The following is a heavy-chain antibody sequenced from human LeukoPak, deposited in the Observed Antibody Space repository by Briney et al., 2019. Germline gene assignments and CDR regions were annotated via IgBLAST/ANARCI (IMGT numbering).Heavy chain of an antibody. CDR2: ISYDGSNK. J-gene: IGHJ4*02. CDR3: TQLYCSSTSCYHFDY. D-gene: IGHD2-2*01. CDR1: GFTFSSYA. V-gene: IGHV3-30-3*01. Sequence: PGGSLRLSCAASGFTFSSYAMHWVRQAPGKGLEWVAVISYDGSNKYYADSVKGRFTISRDNSKNTLYLQMNSLRAEDTAVYYCTQLYCSSTSCYHFDYWGQGTLVTVSS.